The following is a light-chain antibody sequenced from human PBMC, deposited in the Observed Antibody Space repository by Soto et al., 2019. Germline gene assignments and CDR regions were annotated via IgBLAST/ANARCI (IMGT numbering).Light chain of an antibody. CDR2: GAS. CDR1: QSVGSS. V-gene: IGKV3-15*01. Sequence: EIVMTQSPATLSVSPGERATLSCRASQSVGSSLAWYQQKPGQAPRLLIYGASTRATGIPARFSGSGSETEFTLTISSLQSEDFAIYYCQHYNNWPITFGQGTRLEMK. J-gene: IGKJ5*01. CDR3: QHYNNWPIT.